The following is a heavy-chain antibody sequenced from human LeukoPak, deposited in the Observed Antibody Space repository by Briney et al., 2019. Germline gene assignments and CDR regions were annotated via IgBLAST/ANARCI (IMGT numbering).Heavy chain of an antibody. D-gene: IGHD3-22*01. CDR3: AKHRFESGGYHSTD. V-gene: IGHV3-30*18. J-gene: IGHJ4*02. Sequence: GGSLRLSCAASGFTFSSYGMHWVRQAPGKGLEWVAVISYDGSNKYYADSVKGRFTISRDNSKNTLYLQMNSLRDEDTAVYYCAKHRFESGGYHSTDWGQGTLVTVSS. CDR1: GFTFSSYG. CDR2: ISYDGSNK.